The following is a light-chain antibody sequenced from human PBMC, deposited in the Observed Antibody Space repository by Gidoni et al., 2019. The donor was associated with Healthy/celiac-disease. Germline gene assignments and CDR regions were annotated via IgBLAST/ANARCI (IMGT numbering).Light chain of an antibody. V-gene: IGKV2-28*01. J-gene: IGKJ2*01. CDR1: QSLLPSNGSNY. Sequence: DIVMTQSPLSLPVTPGEPASISCRSSQSLLPSNGSNYLDWYLQTPGQSPQLLRYLGSNRASGVPDRLSGSGSGTDLTLKISRVEAEDVGVYYCMQALQTPLYTFGQGTKLEIK. CDR3: MQALQTPLYT. CDR2: LGS.